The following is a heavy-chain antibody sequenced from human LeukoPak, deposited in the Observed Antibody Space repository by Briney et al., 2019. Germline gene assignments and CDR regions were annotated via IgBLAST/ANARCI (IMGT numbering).Heavy chain of an antibody. D-gene: IGHD6-13*01. CDR3: ARRIAGDAFDI. V-gene: IGHV4-59*08. CDR1: GGSISSYY. CDR2: IYYSGST. J-gene: IGHJ3*02. Sequence: PSETLSLTCTVSGGSISSYYWSWIRQPPGKGLEWIGYIYYSGSTNYSPSLKSRVTISVDTSKNQFSLKLSSVTAADTAVYYCARRIAGDAFDIWGQGTMVTVSS.